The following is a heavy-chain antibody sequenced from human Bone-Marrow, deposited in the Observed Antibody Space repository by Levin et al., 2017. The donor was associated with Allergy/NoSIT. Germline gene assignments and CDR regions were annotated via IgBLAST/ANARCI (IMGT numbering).Heavy chain of an antibody. CDR2: INRDGSKI. D-gene: IGHD4-17*01. V-gene: IGHV3-74*01. CDR3: VKDRGDDYGDYGGAFDY. Sequence: QTGGSLRLSCAASGFRFRSYWMHWVRLVPGKGLVWVSRINRDGSKIDHADSVKGRFTISRDNAKNTVYLQMSSLRAEDTALYYCVKDRGDDYGDYGGAFDYWGQGTMVTVSS. CDR1: GFRFRSYW. J-gene: IGHJ4*02.